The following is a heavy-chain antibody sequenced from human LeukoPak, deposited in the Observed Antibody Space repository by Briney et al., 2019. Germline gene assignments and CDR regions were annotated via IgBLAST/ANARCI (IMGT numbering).Heavy chain of an antibody. CDR1: GYNFITYA. Sequence: GASVKVSCKASGYNFITYAMHWVRQAPGRGLEWMGYINVGNGDTKYSQKFQGRVTFTRDTSASIAYMELSSLTSEDTAIYYCARKNYGDRHPYDYWGQGTLVTVSS. CDR3: ARKNYGDRHPYDY. CDR2: INVGNGDT. D-gene: IGHD2-21*02. V-gene: IGHV1-3*01. J-gene: IGHJ4*02.